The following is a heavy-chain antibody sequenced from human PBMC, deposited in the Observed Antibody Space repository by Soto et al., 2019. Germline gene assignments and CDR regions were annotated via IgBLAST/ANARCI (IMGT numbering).Heavy chain of an antibody. D-gene: IGHD3-22*01. CDR2: IYWNDDK. CDR1: GVSLITILVC. J-gene: IGHJ5*02. Sequence: SGPTLVNPTQTLTLTCTFSGVSLITILVCVGWIRHPPGKALEWLALIYWNDDKRYSPSLKSRLTITKDTSKNQVVLTMTNMDPVDTATYYCAQRPADDYYDSNTYSRYNWFDPWGQGSLVTVSS. CDR3: AQRPADDYYDSNTYSRYNWFDP. V-gene: IGHV2-5*01.